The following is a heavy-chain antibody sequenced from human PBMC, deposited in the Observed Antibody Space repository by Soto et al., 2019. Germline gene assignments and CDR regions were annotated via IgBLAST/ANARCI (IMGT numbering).Heavy chain of an antibody. V-gene: IGHV3-23*03. CDR2: IDLRGTTT. D-gene: IGHD6-13*01. CDR3: TKDRVPAGISSFAY. CDR1: GFSFSDYS. Sequence: GGSLRLSCAASGFSFSDYSMNWVRQAPGKGLEWVSFIDLRGTTTYYRDSVKGRFTIFKDKSMNTVYLQMTSLTVEDAAVYYCTKDRVPAGISSFAYCGQGALVTSPQ. J-gene: IGHJ4*02.